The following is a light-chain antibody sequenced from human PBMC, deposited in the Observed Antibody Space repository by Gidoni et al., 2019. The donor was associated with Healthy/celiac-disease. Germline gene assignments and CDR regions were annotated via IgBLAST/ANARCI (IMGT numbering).Light chain of an antibody. CDR1: SSNNGTGYD. J-gene: IGLJ3*02. V-gene: IGLV1-40*01. CDR2: GNS. Sequence: QSVLTQPPSVSGAPGQRVTISCTGSSSNNGTGYDVHWYQHLPGTAPKLLIYGNSNRPSGVPDRFSGSKSGTSASLAITGLQAEDEADYYCQSYDSSLSDWVFGGGTKLTVL. CDR3: QSYDSSLSDWV.